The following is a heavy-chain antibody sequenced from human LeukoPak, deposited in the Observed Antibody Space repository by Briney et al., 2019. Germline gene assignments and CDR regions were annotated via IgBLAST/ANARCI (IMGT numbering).Heavy chain of an antibody. CDR3: ARYLSVVVPAAINNWFDP. CDR2: INHSGST. J-gene: IGHJ5*02. Sequence: PSETLSLTCAVYGGSFSGYYWSWIRQPPGKGLEWIGEINHSGSTNYNPSLKSRVTISVDTSKNQFSLKLSSVTAADTAVCYCARYLSVVVPAAINNWFDPWGQGTLVTVSS. CDR1: GGSFSGYY. D-gene: IGHD2-2*01. V-gene: IGHV4-34*01.